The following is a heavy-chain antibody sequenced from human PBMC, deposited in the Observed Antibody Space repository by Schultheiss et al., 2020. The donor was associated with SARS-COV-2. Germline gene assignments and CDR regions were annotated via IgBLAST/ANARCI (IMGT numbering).Heavy chain of an antibody. J-gene: IGHJ6*02. CDR3: ARTAYYYGMDV. CDR2: IYHSGST. V-gene: IGHV4-34*01. CDR1: GGSFSGYS. Sequence: SETLSLTCAVYGGSFSGYSWSWIRQPPGKGLEWIGSIYHSGSTNYNPSLKSRVTISVDKSKNQFSLKLSSVTAADTAVYYCARTAYYYGMDVWGQGTTVTVSS.